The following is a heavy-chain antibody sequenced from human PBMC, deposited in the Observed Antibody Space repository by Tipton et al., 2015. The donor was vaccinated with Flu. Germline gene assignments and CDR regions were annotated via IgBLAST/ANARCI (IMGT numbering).Heavy chain of an antibody. CDR2: ISSSSSYI. CDR3: ATYYYGSSDLPAN. D-gene: IGHD3-22*01. Sequence: SLRLSCAASGFTFSSYSMNWVRQAPGKGLEWVSSISSSSSYIYYADSVKGRFTISRDNAKNSLYLQMNSLRAEDTAVYYCATYYYGSSDLPANWGQGTLVTVSS. CDR1: GFTFSSYS. J-gene: IGHJ4*02. V-gene: IGHV3-21*01.